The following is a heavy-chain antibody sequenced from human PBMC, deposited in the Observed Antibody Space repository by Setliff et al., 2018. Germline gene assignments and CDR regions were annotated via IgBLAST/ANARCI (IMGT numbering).Heavy chain of an antibody. CDR1: GGYIGTYY. CDR2: VYYTGNT. CDR3: ARERLGTSGYYYFDY. V-gene: IGHV4-4*07. Sequence: PSETLSLTCTVSGGYIGTYYWSWIRQSAGKGLEWIGHVYYTGNTHYNPSLQSRVTLSVDMSKNQFSLRLTSVTAADTAVYYCARERLGTSGYYYFDYWGLGTLVTVSS. D-gene: IGHD3-22*01. J-gene: IGHJ4*02.